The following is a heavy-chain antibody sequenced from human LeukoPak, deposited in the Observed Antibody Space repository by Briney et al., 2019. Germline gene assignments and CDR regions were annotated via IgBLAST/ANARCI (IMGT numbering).Heavy chain of an antibody. D-gene: IGHD3-10*01. Sequence: GALRLSCAASGFTFSSYGMHWVRQAPGKGLEGGAVIWYDGSNKYYADSVKGRFTISRDNSKNTLYLQMNSLRAEDTAVYYCARGLLWFGELDYYYYYGMDVWGKGTTVTVSS. J-gene: IGHJ6*04. V-gene: IGHV3-33*01. CDR3: ARGLLWFGELDYYYYYGMDV. CDR1: GFTFSSYG. CDR2: IWYDGSNK.